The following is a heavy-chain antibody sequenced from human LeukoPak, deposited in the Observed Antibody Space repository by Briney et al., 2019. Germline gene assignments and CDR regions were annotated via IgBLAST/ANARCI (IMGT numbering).Heavy chain of an antibody. Sequence: GGSLRLSCAASGFTFSSYAMSWVRQAPGKGLEWVSVIYSGGSTYYADSVKGRFTISRDNSKNTLYLQMNSLRAEDTAVYYCASQMAAAARWGQGTLVTVSS. CDR3: ASQMAAAAR. D-gene: IGHD6-13*01. V-gene: IGHV3-53*01. CDR1: GFTFSSYA. J-gene: IGHJ4*02. CDR2: IYSGGST.